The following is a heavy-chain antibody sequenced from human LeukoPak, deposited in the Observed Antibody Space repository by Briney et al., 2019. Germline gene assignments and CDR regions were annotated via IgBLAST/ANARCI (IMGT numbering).Heavy chain of an antibody. CDR1: GDSINSLDL. V-gene: IGHV4-31*03. CDR3: ARSWSGYPDYYFDY. Sequence: SSETLSLTCTVSGDSINSLDLWSWVRQPPGKGLEWIGYIYYSGSTYYNPPLKSRVTISVDTSKNQFSLKLSSVTAADTAVYYCARSWSGYPDYYFDYWGQGTLVTVSS. J-gene: IGHJ4*02. CDR2: IYYSGST. D-gene: IGHD3-3*01.